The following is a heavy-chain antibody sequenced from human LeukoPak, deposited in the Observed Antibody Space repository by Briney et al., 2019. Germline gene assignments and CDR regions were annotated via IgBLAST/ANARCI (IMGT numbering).Heavy chain of an antibody. J-gene: IGHJ4*01. V-gene: IGHV3-48*04. D-gene: IGHD2-2*01. CDR3: ARLPAYCSSTSCYYDY. CDR2: ISSASGSI. CDR1: GFTFSSYS. Sequence: GGSLRLSCAASGFTFSSYSMNWVRQAPGKGLEWVSYISSASGSIYYADSVKGRFTISRDNAKNSLFLQMNSLRAEGTAVYYCARLPAYCSSTSCYYDYWGKEPWSPSP.